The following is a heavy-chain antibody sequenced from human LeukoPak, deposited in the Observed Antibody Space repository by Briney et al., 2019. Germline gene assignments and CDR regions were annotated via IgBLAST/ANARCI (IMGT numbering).Heavy chain of an antibody. V-gene: IGHV4-34*01. Sequence: SETLSLTCAVYGGSFSSYYWSWIRQPPGKGLEWIGEINHSGSTNYNPSLKSRVTISVDTSKNQFSLKLSSVTAADTAVYYCASGIVGATDFDYWGQGTLVTVSS. J-gene: IGHJ4*02. CDR3: ASGIVGATDFDY. D-gene: IGHD1-26*01. CDR1: GGSFSSYY. CDR2: INHSGST.